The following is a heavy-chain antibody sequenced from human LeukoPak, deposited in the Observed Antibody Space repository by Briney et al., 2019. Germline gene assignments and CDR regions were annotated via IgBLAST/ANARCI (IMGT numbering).Heavy chain of an antibody. J-gene: IGHJ1*01. V-gene: IGHV3-7*01. Sequence: GGSLRLSCAASGFTFSSYAMSWVRQAPGKGLEWVAHINPDGRDTYYVDSVKGRFTISRDNAQNSMYLQMNSLRVEDTAVYYCTSWGDTTAEYFQRWGQGTLVTVSS. CDR2: INPDGRDT. CDR3: TSWGDTTAEYFQR. CDR1: GFTFSSYA. D-gene: IGHD2-21*02.